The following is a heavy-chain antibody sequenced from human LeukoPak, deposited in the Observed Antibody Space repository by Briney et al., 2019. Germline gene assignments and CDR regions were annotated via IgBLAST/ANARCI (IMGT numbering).Heavy chain of an antibody. CDR1: GGSFSGYY. CDR2: INHSGST. Sequence: SETLSLTCAVYGGSFSGYYWSWIRQPPGKGLEWIGEINHSGSTNYNPSLKGRVTISVATSKNQCSLKLSSVRAADTAVYYCASRGGIVVVPAVGWFDPWGEGTLVTVSS. CDR3: ASRGGIVVVPAVGWFDP. V-gene: IGHV4-34*01. D-gene: IGHD2-2*01. J-gene: IGHJ5*02.